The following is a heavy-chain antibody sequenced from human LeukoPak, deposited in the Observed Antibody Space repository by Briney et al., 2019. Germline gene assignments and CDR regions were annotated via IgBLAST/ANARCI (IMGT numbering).Heavy chain of an antibody. Sequence: GGSLRLSCAASGFTFSNAWMSWVRQAPGKGLEWVSYISSSSSTIYYADSVKGRFTISRDNAKNSLYLQMNSLRAEDTAVYYCARLYYYDSSGYYKFGAFDIWGQGTMVTVSS. CDR2: ISSSSSTI. CDR1: GFTFSNAW. V-gene: IGHV3-48*01. CDR3: ARLYYYDSSGYYKFGAFDI. J-gene: IGHJ3*02. D-gene: IGHD3-22*01.